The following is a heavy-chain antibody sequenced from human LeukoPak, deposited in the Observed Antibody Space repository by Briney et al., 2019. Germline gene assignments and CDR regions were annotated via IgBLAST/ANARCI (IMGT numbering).Heavy chain of an antibody. D-gene: IGHD4-17*01. Sequence: PSETLSLTCTVPGGPISTSYWSWIRQSPGKGLEWNGYIFYCGSTNYNPSLNSQVTISVDTSKNQFSLKLSSVTAADTAVYFCARVLEYSDTLLDPEYFYALDVWGQGTPVTVSS. J-gene: IGHJ6*02. CDR3: ARVLEYSDTLLDPEYFYALDV. V-gene: IGHV4-59*01. CDR2: IFYCGST. CDR1: GGPISTSY.